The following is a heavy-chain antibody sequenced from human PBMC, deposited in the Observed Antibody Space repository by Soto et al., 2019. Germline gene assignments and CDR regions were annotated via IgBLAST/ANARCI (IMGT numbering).Heavy chain of an antibody. CDR3: ARDVVLGSSSWYYYGMDV. V-gene: IGHV4-31*03. J-gene: IGHJ6*04. CDR1: GGSISSGGYY. Sequence: PSETLSLTCTVSGGSISSGGYYWSWTRQHPGKGLEWIGYIYYSGSTYYNPSLKSRVTISVDTSKNQFSLKLSSVTAADTAVYYCARDVVLGSSSWYYYGMDVWGKGTTVTSPQ. D-gene: IGHD6-13*01. CDR2: IYYSGST.